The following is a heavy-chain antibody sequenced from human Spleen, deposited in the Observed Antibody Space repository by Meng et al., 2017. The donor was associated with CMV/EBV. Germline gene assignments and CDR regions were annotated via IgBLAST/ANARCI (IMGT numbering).Heavy chain of an antibody. Sequence: ASVKVSCKASGGTFSSYTISWVRQAPGQGLEWMGWISPNGGGTNYAQKFQGRVTMTRDTSINTAYVELTSLTSDDTALYYCARSHSPHSGSSYFDYWGQGPLVTVSS. CDR2: ISPNGGGT. V-gene: IGHV1-2*02. J-gene: IGHJ4*02. D-gene: IGHD6-13*01. CDR3: ARSHSPHSGSSYFDY. CDR1: GGTFSSYT.